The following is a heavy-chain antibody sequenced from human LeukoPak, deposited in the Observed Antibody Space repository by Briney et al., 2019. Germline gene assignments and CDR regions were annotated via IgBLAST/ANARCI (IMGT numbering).Heavy chain of an antibody. Sequence: GGSLRLSCAASGFTFSSYSMNWVRQAPGKGLEWVSRINSDGSSTSYADSVKGRFAISRDNAKNTLYLQMNSLRAEDTAVYYCAREVGAAGAFDIWGQGTMVTVSS. CDR3: AREVGAAGAFDI. CDR1: GFTFSSYS. J-gene: IGHJ3*02. D-gene: IGHD1-26*01. V-gene: IGHV3-74*01. CDR2: INSDGSST.